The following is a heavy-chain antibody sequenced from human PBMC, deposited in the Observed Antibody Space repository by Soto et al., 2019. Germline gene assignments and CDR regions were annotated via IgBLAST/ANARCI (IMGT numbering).Heavy chain of an antibody. V-gene: IGHV4-31*03. Sequence: SETLSLTCTVPGGSISSGGYYWSWIRPHPGKGLEWIGYIYYSGSTYYNPSLKSRVTISVDTSKNQFSLKLSSVTAADTAVYYCARARFLEWFPYYYYGMDVWGQGTTVTVSS. J-gene: IGHJ6*02. CDR2: IYYSGST. D-gene: IGHD3-3*01. CDR3: ARARFLEWFPYYYYGMDV. CDR1: GGSISSGGYY.